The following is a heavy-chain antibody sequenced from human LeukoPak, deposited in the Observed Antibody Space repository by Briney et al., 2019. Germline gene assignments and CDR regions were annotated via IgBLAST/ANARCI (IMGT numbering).Heavy chain of an antibody. CDR2: IIPIFGTA. J-gene: IGHJ6*02. D-gene: IGHD6-6*01. CDR1: GGTFSSYA. CDR3: ARQRAGIAARPDYYYYGMDV. Sequence: GSSVKVSCKASGGTFSSYAISWVRQAPGQGLEWMGGIIPIFGTANYAQKFQGRVTITADESTSTAYMGLSSLRSEDTAAYYCARQRAGIAARPDYYYYGMDVWGQGTTVTVSS. V-gene: IGHV1-69*01.